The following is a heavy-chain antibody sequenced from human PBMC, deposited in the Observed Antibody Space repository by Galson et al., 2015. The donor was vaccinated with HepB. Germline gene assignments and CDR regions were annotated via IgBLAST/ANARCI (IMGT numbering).Heavy chain of an antibody. V-gene: IGHV1-24*01. CDR3: ATDMTYYDTSGYYY. J-gene: IGHJ4*02. CDR2: FDPEDGET. Sequence: SVKVSCKVSGYTLTELSMHWVRQAPGKGLEWMGGFDPEDGETIYAQKFQGRVTMTEDTSTDTAYMELSSLTSEDTAVYYCATDMTYYDTSGYYYWGQGTLVTVSS. CDR1: GYTLTELS. D-gene: IGHD3-22*01.